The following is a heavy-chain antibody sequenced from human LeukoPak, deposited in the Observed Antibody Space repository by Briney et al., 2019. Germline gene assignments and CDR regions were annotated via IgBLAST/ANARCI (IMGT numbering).Heavy chain of an antibody. CDR2: IDWDDEK. CDR3: ARASPETYSGSSPFDY. V-gene: IGHV2-70*04. J-gene: IGHJ4*02. Sequence: SGPALMKPTQTLTLTCTFSGFSLSTGGMRVNWIRQPPGKALGWLAPIDWDDEKFYSTSLKTKLTNSKETSKNQVVLTMTNMDPVDTATYYCARASPETYSGSSPFDYWGQGTLVTVSS. CDR1: GFSLSTGGMR. D-gene: IGHD1-26*01.